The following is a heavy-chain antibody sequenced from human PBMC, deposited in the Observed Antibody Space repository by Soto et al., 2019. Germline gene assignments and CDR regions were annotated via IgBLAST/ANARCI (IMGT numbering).Heavy chain of an antibody. J-gene: IGHJ4*02. Sequence: PWETLSLTCTVSGGSIGSGPHYWGWIRQPPGKGLEWIASGHYSGTTYYNPSLKSRVTISVDTSKHQFSLKVNSVTAADSAVYYCARHGPYGDFDYWGQGTLVTVSS. D-gene: IGHD4-17*01. V-gene: IGHV4-39*01. CDR2: GHYSGTT. CDR1: GGSIGSGPHY. CDR3: ARHGPYGDFDY.